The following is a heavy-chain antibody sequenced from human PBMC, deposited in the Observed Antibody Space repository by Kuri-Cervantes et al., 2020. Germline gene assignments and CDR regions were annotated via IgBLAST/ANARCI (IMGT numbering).Heavy chain of an antibody. Sequence: SETLSLTCAVSGYSISSGYYWGWIRQPPGKGLEWIGEINHTRKTNYNPSLKSRITLSVDTSKNHFSLKLSSVTAADTAVYYCARVIRYGDYHSRMYYFDYWGQGTLVTVSS. CDR3: ARVIRYGDYHSRMYYFDY. CDR2: INHTRKT. CDR1: GYSISSGYY. J-gene: IGHJ4*02. V-gene: IGHV4-38-2*01. D-gene: IGHD4-17*01.